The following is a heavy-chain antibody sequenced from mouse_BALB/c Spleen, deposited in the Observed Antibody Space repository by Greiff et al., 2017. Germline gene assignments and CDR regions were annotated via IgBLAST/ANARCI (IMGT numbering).Heavy chain of an antibody. D-gene: IGHD6-1*01. CDR3: ARGGGIALSLYFDY. J-gene: IGHJ2*01. Sequence: VQLKESGPSLVKPSQSLSLTCSVTGDSITSGYWNWIRKFPGNKLEYMGYISYSGSTYYNPSLKSRISITRDTSKNQSSLQLNSVTTKDTATYYCARGGGIALSLYFDYWGQGTTLTVSS. V-gene: IGHV3-8*02. CDR1: GDSITSGY. CDR2: ISYSGST.